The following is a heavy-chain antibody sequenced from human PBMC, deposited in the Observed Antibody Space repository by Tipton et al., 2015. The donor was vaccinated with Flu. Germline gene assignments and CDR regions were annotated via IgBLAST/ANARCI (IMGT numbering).Heavy chain of an antibody. CDR2: LYHNGDI. CDR3: ARAEIGDFDY. Sequence: TLSLTCAVSGYSISRGYYWGWIRQPPGKGLEWIGSLYHNGDIHFNPSLTSRVSISVDTSNNRFSLNLTSATAADTAVYYCARAEIGDFDYWGQGTLVTVSS. CDR1: GYSISRGYY. V-gene: IGHV4-38-2*01. J-gene: IGHJ4*02. D-gene: IGHD2/OR15-2a*01.